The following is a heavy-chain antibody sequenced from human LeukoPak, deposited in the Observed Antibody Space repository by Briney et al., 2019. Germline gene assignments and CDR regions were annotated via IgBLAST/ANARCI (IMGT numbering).Heavy chain of an antibody. Sequence: PSETLSLTCTVSGGSISSYYWSWIRQPPGKGLEWIGYIYYSGSTNYNPSLKSRVTISVDTSKNQFSLKLSSVTAADTAVYYCARDLWVGLYSRGLDHWGQGTLVTVSS. D-gene: IGHD6-13*01. CDR3: ARDLWVGLYSRGLDH. J-gene: IGHJ4*02. V-gene: IGHV4-59*01. CDR2: IYYSGST. CDR1: GGSISSYY.